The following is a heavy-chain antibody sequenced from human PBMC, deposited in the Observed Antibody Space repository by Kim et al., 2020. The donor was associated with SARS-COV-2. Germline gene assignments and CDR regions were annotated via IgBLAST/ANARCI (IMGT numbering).Heavy chain of an antibody. Sequence: GGSLRLSCAASGFTFSSYGMHWVRQAPGKGLEWVAVIWYDGSNKYYADSVKGRFTISRDNSKNTLYLQMNSLRAEDTAVYYCAREGIGYCSSTSCLNYYYYGMDVWGQGTTVTASS. CDR2: IWYDGSNK. D-gene: IGHD2-2*01. J-gene: IGHJ6*02. CDR3: AREGIGYCSSTSCLNYYYYGMDV. V-gene: IGHV3-33*01. CDR1: GFTFSSYG.